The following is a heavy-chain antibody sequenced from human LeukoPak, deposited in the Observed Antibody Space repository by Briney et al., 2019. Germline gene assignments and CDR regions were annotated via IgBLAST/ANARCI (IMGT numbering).Heavy chain of an antibody. Sequence: GGSLRLSCAASGFTFSSYSMNWVRQAPGKGLEWVSSISSSSSYIYYADSVNGRFTISRDNAKNSLYLQMNSLRAEDTAVYYCARDRTIDCTNGVCYSRGAFDIWGQGTMVTVSS. J-gene: IGHJ3*02. V-gene: IGHV3-21*01. CDR1: GFTFSSYS. CDR2: ISSSSSYI. D-gene: IGHD2-8*01. CDR3: ARDRTIDCTNGVCYSRGAFDI.